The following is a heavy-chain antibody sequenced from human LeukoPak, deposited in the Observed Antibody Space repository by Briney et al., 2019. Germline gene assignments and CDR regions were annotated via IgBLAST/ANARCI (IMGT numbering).Heavy chain of an antibody. CDR1: GFTFSSFE. V-gene: IGHV3-48*03. CDR2: ISSSGSMI. CDR3: ARDRSANSRVYYFDY. J-gene: IGHJ4*02. Sequence: GGSLRLSCAASGFTFSSFEMNWVRQAPGKGLEWVSYISSSGSMIYYADSVKGRFTISRDNAKTSPYLQMNSLRAEDTAVYYCARDRSANSRVYYFDYWGQGTLVTVSS. D-gene: IGHD6-6*01.